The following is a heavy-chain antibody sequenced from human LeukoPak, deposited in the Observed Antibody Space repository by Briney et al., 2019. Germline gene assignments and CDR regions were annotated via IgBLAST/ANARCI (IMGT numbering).Heavy chain of an antibody. V-gene: IGHV6-1*01. D-gene: IGHD3-3*02. CDR2: TYYRSKWYT. Sequence: SQTLSLTCAISGDSVSSNRTAWNWIRQSPSRGLEWLGKTYYRSKWYTDYAVSVKSPITINPDTSKNQFFLQLNSVTPEDTAVYYCARGWALGSWGQGTLVTVSS. CDR3: ARGWALGS. CDR1: GDSVSSNRTA. J-gene: IGHJ5*02.